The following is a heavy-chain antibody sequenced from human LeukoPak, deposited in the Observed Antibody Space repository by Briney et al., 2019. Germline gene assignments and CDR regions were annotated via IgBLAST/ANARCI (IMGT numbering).Heavy chain of an antibody. Sequence: SETLSLTCTVSGGSISSGGYYWSSIRQHPGKGLEWIGYIYYSGSTYYNPPLKSRVTISVDTSKNQFSLKLSSVTAADTAVYYCARTPYNWNYHWFDPWGQGTLVTVSS. CDR3: ARTPYNWNYHWFDP. J-gene: IGHJ5*02. V-gene: IGHV4-31*03. CDR2: IYYSGST. D-gene: IGHD1-7*01. CDR1: GGSISSGGYY.